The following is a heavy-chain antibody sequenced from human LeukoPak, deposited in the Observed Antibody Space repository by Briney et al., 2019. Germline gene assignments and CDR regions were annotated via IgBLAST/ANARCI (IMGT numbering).Heavy chain of an antibody. J-gene: IGHJ4*02. V-gene: IGHV3-20*04. CDR2: INWNGGST. CDR1: GFTFSSYW. Sequence: GGSLRLSCAASGFTFSSYWMHWVRQAPGKGLEWVSGINWNGGSTGYADSVKGRFTISRDNAKNSLYLQMNSLRAEDTALYYCARAEPLIAVAGTGYFDYWGQGTLVTVSS. CDR3: ARAEPLIAVAGTGYFDY. D-gene: IGHD6-19*01.